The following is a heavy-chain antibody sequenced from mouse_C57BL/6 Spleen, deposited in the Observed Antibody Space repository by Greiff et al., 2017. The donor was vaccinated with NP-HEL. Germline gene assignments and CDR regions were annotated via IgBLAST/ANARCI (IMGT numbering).Heavy chain of an antibody. J-gene: IGHJ3*01. V-gene: IGHV1-19*01. CDR3: ARGATVVRDWFAY. D-gene: IGHD1-1*01. Sequence: VQLQQSGPVLVKPGASVKMSCKASGYTFTDYYMNWVKQSHGKSLEWIGVINPYNGGTSYNQKFKGKATLTVDKSSSTAYMELNSLTSEDSAVYYCARGATVVRDWFAYWGQGTLVTVSA. CDR2: INPYNGGT. CDR1: GYTFTDYY.